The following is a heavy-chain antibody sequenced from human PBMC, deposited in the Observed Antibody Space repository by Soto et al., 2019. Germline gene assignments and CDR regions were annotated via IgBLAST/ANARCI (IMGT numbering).Heavy chain of an antibody. CDR2: ISYDGSNT. Sequence: QVQLVESGGGVVQPGRSLRLSCAASGFTFSSYGMHWVRQAPGKGLEWVAVISYDGSNTYYADSVKGRFTISRDNSKNTLYLQMNSLRAEDTAVYYCANLFWSGPFDYWGQGTLVTVSS. V-gene: IGHV3-30*18. D-gene: IGHD3-3*01. J-gene: IGHJ4*02. CDR3: ANLFWSGPFDY. CDR1: GFTFSSYG.